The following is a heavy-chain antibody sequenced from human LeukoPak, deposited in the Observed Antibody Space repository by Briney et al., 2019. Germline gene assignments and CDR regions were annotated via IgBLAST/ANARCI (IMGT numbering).Heavy chain of an antibody. D-gene: IGHD3-3*01. V-gene: IGHV3-23*01. Sequence: PGGSLRLSCTASGFTFSTYPMAWARQAPGKGPEWVSQISSSGHTTHYGDSVKGRFTISRDNSKDTVYLQMNSLRVEDTAVYYCAKDKKAPGGNDFWRAGGYWGPGTLVTVSS. J-gene: IGHJ4*02. CDR1: GFTFSTYP. CDR3: AKDKKAPGGNDFWRAGGY. CDR2: ISSSGHTT.